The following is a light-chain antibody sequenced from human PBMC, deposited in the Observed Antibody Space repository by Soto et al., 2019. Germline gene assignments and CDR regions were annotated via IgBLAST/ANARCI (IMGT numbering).Light chain of an antibody. CDR3: SSYITSSTL. Sequence: QSALTQPASVSGSPGQSITISCTGTSSDVGTYNYVSWYQQHPGKAPKLIIYEVSNRPSGVSNRFSGSKSGNTASLTISGLQAEDEADYYCSSYITSSTLFGGGTQLTVL. CDR2: EVS. J-gene: IGLJ3*02. V-gene: IGLV2-14*01. CDR1: SSDVGTYNY.